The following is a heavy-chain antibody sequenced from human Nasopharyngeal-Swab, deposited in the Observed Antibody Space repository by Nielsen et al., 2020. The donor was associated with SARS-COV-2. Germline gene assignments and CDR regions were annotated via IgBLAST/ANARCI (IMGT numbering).Heavy chain of an antibody. CDR2: INTDGSET. Sequence: ASLQISCAASGFTFSSYWMHWVRQAPGKGLVWVSRINTDGSETGYADSVTGRFTISRDNTKNTLSLQMNSLRAEDTGIYYCTRDQRTFDWPPMDVWGQGTTVTVSS. J-gene: IGHJ6*02. CDR3: TRDQRTFDWPPMDV. V-gene: IGHV3-74*01. D-gene: IGHD3-9*01. CDR1: GFTFSSYW.